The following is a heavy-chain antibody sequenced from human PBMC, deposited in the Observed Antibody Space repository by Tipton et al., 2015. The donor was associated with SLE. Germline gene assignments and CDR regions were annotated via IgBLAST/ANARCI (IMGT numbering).Heavy chain of an antibody. CDR3: AREIWDLYDFWSGYYTAEYFQH. V-gene: IGHV3-21*01. CDR1: GFTFSSYS. CDR2: ISSSSSYI. Sequence: SLRLSCAASGFTFSSYSMNWVRQAPGKGLEWVSSISSSSSYIYYADSVKGRFTISRDNSKNTLYLQMNSLRAEDTAVYYCAREIWDLYDFWSGYYTAEYFQHWGQGTLVTVSS. J-gene: IGHJ1*01. D-gene: IGHD3-3*01.